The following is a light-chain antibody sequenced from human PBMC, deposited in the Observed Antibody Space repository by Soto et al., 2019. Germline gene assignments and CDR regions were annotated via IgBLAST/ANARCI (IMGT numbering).Light chain of an antibody. CDR3: QQYGTSPRT. Sequence: EIVLTQSPATLSLSPGERATLSCRASQSVSSYLAWYQQKPGQAPRLLIYDASNRATGIPDRFSGSGSGTDFTLTISRLEPEDFAVYYCQQYGTSPRTFGQGTQV. V-gene: IGKV3-20*01. CDR2: DAS. CDR1: QSVSSY. J-gene: IGKJ1*01.